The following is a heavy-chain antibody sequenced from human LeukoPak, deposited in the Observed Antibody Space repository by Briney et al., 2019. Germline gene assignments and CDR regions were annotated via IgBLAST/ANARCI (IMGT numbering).Heavy chain of an antibody. Sequence: GGSLRLSCAASGFTFSSYSMNWVRQAPGKGLEWVSGINWNGGSTGYADSVKGRFTISRDNAKNSLYLQMNSLRAEDTALYYCARGGYYDSSGYSYWGQGTLVTVSS. CDR2: INWNGGST. CDR3: ARGGYYDSSGYSY. D-gene: IGHD3-22*01. CDR1: GFTFSSYS. J-gene: IGHJ4*02. V-gene: IGHV3-20*04.